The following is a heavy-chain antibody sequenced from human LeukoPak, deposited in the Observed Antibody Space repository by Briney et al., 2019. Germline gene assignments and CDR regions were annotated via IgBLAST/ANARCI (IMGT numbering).Heavy chain of an antibody. J-gene: IGHJ4*02. Sequence: ASVKVSCTSSGYTFTDYYVQWVRQAPGQGLEWVGWVNPNSGDTKSAQKFQGRVTLTRDTSIATAYMELTSLTSDDAAVYYCARDPYYSDSGGHSLDYWGQGTRVTVSS. D-gene: IGHD3-22*01. V-gene: IGHV1-2*02. CDR3: ARDPYYSDSGGHSLDY. CDR2: VNPNSGDT. CDR1: GYTFTDYY.